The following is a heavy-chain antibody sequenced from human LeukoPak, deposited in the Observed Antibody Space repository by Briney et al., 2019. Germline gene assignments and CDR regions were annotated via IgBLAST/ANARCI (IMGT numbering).Heavy chain of an antibody. V-gene: IGHV1-2*02. CDR2: INPNSGGT. J-gene: IGHJ4*02. CDR3: ARYRASIAARPDY. D-gene: IGHD6-6*01. CDR1: GYTFTGYY. Sequence: GASVKVSCKASGYTFTGYYMHWVRQAPGQGLEWMGWINPNSGGTNYAQKFQGRVTMTRDTSISTAYMELSRLRSDDTAVYYCARYRASIAARPDYWGQGTLVTVSS.